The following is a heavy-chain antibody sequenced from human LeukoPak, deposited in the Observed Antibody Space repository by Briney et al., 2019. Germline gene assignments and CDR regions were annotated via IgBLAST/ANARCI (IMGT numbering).Heavy chain of an antibody. CDR1: GFTVSSNY. Sequence: GGSLRLSCAASGFTVSSNYMSWVRQAPGKGLEWVSYISSSGSTIYYADSVKGRFTISRDNAKNSLYLQMNSLRAEDTAVYYCATPYYDFWSGRRYDAFDIWGQGTMVTVSS. J-gene: IGHJ3*02. V-gene: IGHV3-11*01. CDR2: ISSSGSTI. D-gene: IGHD3-3*01. CDR3: ATPYYDFWSGRRYDAFDI.